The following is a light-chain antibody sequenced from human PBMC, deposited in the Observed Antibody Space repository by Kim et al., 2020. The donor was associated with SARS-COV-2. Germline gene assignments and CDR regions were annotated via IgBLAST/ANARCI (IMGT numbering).Light chain of an antibody. CDR3: QQYNLLST. CDR2: DAS. CDR1: QSVSSN. V-gene: IGKV3-15*01. Sequence: LTEATWDESALSSEASQSVSSNLAWSQHRLVPPPTLLIYDASTRATGIPARFSGSGSGTEFTHTIRSLQSEDFAVYYCQQYNLLSTFGQGTKLEI. J-gene: IGKJ2*01.